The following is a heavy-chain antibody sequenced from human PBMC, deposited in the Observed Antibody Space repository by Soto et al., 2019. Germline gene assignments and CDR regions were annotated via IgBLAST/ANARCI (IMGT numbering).Heavy chain of an antibody. J-gene: IGHJ2*01. CDR1: GGSFSGYY. CDR3: ARGGGYSGYDWYFDL. D-gene: IGHD5-12*01. V-gene: IGHV4-34*01. CDR2: INHSGST. Sequence: SETLSLTCAVYGGSFSGYYWSWIRQPPGKGLEWIGEINHSGSTNYNPSLKSRVTISVDTSKNQFSLKLSSVTAADTAVYYCARGGGYSGYDWYFDLWGRGTLVTVSS.